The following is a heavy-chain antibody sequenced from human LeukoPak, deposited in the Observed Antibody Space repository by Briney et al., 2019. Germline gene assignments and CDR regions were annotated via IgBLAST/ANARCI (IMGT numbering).Heavy chain of an antibody. J-gene: IGHJ6*03. D-gene: IGHD3-3*01. Sequence: SETLSLTCTVSGASISSYYWTWIRQPPGKELEWIGYFDYSGSTNYNPSLKSRVTISVDTSKNQFSLKLSSVTAADTAVYYCARLTYYDFWSGYYYYYYMDVWGKGTTVTVSS. CDR1: GASISSYY. CDR3: ARLTYYDFWSGYYYYYYMDV. CDR2: FDYSGST. V-gene: IGHV4-59*01.